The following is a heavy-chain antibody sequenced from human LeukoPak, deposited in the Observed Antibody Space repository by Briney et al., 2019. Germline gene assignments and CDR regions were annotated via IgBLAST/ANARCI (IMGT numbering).Heavy chain of an antibody. J-gene: IGHJ4*02. CDR3: ARGVRFLEYFDY. V-gene: IGHV4-30-4*01. Sequence: PSQTLSLTCTVSGGSISSGDYYWSWIRQPPGKGLEWIGYIYYSGSTYYNPSLKSRVTISVETSKNQFSLKLSSVTAADTAVYYCARGVRFLEYFDYWGQGTLVTVSS. CDR1: GGSISSGDYY. CDR2: IYYSGST. D-gene: IGHD3-3*01.